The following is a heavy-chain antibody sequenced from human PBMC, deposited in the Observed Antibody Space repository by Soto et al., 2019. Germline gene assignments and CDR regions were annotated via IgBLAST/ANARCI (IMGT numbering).Heavy chain of an antibody. CDR1: GFTFSSYS. CDR3: ARGGFRLGELSPYYYYCGMDV. J-gene: IGHJ6*02. CDR2: ISSSSSTI. D-gene: IGHD3-16*02. V-gene: IGHV3-48*02. Sequence: GGSLSLSCAASGFTFSSYSMNWVRQAPGKGLEWVSYISSSSSTIYNADSVKGRFTISSATAKNSLYLQMNILRDEATAVYYCARGGFRLGELSPYYYYCGMDVWGQGTTATAP.